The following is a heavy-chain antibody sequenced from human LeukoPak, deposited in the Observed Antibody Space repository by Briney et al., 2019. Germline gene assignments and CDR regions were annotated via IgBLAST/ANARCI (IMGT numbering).Heavy chain of an antibody. CDR3: ASYYDLDAFDI. CDR1: GFTFSDYY. J-gene: IGHJ3*02. CDR2: ISISGSTI. V-gene: IGHV3-11*04. Sequence: GGSLRLSSAASGFTFSDYYMSWIRQAPGEGLEWVSYISISGSTIYYADSVKGRFTISRDNAKNSLYLQMNSLRAEDTAVYYCASYYDLDAFDIWGQGTMVTVSS. D-gene: IGHD3-22*01.